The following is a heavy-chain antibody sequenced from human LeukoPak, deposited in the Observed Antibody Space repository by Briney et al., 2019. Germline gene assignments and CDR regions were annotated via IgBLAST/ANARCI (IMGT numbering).Heavy chain of an antibody. CDR3: ARGTTDDY. CDR2: INRSGGST. J-gene: IGHJ4*02. Sequence: GASVKVSCEASGYTFTGYYIDWVRQAPGQGLGWMGVINRSGGSTRYAQKLQGRVTMTGEPSTRTVYMELSSLTSADTAVYYCARGTTDDYWAQGTQVTVSS. V-gene: IGHV1-46*04. CDR1: GYTFTGYY. D-gene: IGHD1-1*01.